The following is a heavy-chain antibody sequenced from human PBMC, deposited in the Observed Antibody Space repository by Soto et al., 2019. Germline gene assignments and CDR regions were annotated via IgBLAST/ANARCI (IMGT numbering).Heavy chain of an antibody. D-gene: IGHD3-10*01. V-gene: IGHV1-8*01. CDR3: ARAVNADAFDI. CDR1: GYAFTRYD. J-gene: IGHJ3*02. CDR2: MNPNSGNT. Sequence: ASVKVSCKASGYAFTRYDINWVRQATGQGLEWMGWMNPNSGNTGYAQKFQGRVTMTRDSSISTAYMEVSSLRFEDTAVYDCARAVNADAFDIWGQGTMVTVSS.